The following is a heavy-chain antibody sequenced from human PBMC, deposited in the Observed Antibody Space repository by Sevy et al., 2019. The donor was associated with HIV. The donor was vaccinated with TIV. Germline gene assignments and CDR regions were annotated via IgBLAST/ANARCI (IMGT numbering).Heavy chain of an antibody. V-gene: IGHV3-48*03. Sequence: GGSLRLSCAASGFTFSSYEMNWVRQAPGKGLEWVSYISSSSSTIYYADSVKGRFTISRDNAKNSLYLQMNSLRAEDTAVYYCATAYYYDSSGYQGRFDPWGQGTLVTVSS. CDR3: ATAYYYDSSGYQGRFDP. CDR1: GFTFSSYE. D-gene: IGHD3-22*01. CDR2: ISSSSSTI. J-gene: IGHJ5*02.